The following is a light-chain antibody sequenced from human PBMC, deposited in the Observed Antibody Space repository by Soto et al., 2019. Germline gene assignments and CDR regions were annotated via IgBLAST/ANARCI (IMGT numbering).Light chain of an antibody. J-gene: IGLJ1*01. CDR1: SSDVGNYNL. V-gene: IGLV2-23*02. CDR2: DVS. Sequence: QSALTQPASVSGSPGQSITISCTGTSSDVGNYNLVSWYQQHPGKAPKLMIYDVSKRPSGVSNRFSGSKSGNTASLTISGLQADYEADYYCCSYAGDSYVFGTGTKLTVL. CDR3: CSYAGDSYV.